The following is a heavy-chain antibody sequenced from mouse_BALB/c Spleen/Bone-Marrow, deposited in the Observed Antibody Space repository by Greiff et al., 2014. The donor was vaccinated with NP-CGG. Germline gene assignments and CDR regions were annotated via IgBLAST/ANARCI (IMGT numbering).Heavy chain of an antibody. CDR2: ISYDGGN. J-gene: IGHJ4*01. V-gene: IGHV3-6*02. D-gene: IGHD2-2*01. CDR1: GYSITSGYY. CDR3: ARGGLGYAMDY. Sequence: EVQLQQSGPGLVKPSQSLSLTCSATGYSITSGYYWNWIRQFPGNKLEWMGYISYDGGNNYIPSLKHRISITRDTSKNQFFLKLNSVTAEDTATYYCARGGLGYAMDYWGQGTSVTVSS.